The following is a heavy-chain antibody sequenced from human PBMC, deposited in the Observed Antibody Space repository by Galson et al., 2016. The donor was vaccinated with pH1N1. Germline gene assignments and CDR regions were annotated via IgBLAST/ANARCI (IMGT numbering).Heavy chain of an antibody. D-gene: IGHD2-15*01. J-gene: IGHJ4*02. V-gene: IGHV3-7*01. CDR2: TNQDGSQK. CDR1: GFIFSDHW. CDR3: VRAMGAAASF. Sequence: SLRLSCAASGFIFSDHWMSWVRQAPDKGLEWVANTNQDGSQKYYVDSVRGRFTISRDNAKNLVSLQMNSLRPDDTGVYYCVRAMGAAASFWGQGTLVTVSS.